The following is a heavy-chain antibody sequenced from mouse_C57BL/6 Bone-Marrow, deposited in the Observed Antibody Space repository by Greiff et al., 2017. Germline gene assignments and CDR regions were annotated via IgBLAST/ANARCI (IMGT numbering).Heavy chain of an antibody. D-gene: IGHD1-1*01. CDR1: GYTFTSYW. J-gene: IGHJ1*03. Sequence: VQLQQPGAELVKPGASVKLSCKASGYTFTSYWMHWVKQRPGRGLEWIGRIDPNSGGTKYNEKFKSKATLTVDKPSSTAYMQLSSLTSEDSAVYYCAGYYYGSTLYWYCDVWGTGTTVTVSS. CDR2: IDPNSGGT. V-gene: IGHV1-72*01. CDR3: AGYYYGSTLYWYCDV.